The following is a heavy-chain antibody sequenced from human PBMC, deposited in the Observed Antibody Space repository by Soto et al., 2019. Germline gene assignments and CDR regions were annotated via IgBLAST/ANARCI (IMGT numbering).Heavy chain of an antibody. CDR3: VRPNFGALTHFDF. Sequence: GESLKISCKAIGYTFTNYWIGWVRQTPGKGLEWMGIIFPGDSDTRYNPSFEGQVAVSADESISTAYLQWNTLKASDTAMYYCVRPNFGALTHFDFWGQGTLVTVSS. CDR1: GYTFTNYW. CDR2: IFPGDSDT. D-gene: IGHD3-16*01. J-gene: IGHJ4*02. V-gene: IGHV5-51*01.